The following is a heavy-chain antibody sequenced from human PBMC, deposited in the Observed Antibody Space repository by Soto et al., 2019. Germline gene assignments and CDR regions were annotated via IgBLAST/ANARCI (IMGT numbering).Heavy chain of an antibody. V-gene: IGHV1-69*13. CDR1: GGTFSIYA. J-gene: IGHJ6*02. CDR2: IIPIFGTA. D-gene: IGHD1-7*01. Sequence: SVKVSCKASGGTFSIYAISCVLQAALQGLEWMGGIIPIFGTANYAQKFQGRVTITADESTSTAYMELSSLRSEDAAVYYCAGVITGTLIYYYYYGMDVWGQGTTVTVSS. CDR3: AGVITGTLIYYYYYGMDV.